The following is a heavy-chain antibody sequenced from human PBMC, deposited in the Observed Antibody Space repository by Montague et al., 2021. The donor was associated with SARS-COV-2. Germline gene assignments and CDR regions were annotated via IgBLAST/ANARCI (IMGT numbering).Heavy chain of an antibody. V-gene: IGHV4-61*02. CDR1: GGSISSGSYF. D-gene: IGHD1-26*01. J-gene: IGHJ4*02. Sequence: TLSLTCTVSGGSISSGSYFWSWIRQPAGKGLGWIGRIYTSGXTXYXXSLKSRVTISVDTSKNQFSLKLSSVTAADTAVYYCARAKWELYFDYWGQGTLVTVSS. CDR3: ARAKWELYFDY. CDR2: IYTSGXT.